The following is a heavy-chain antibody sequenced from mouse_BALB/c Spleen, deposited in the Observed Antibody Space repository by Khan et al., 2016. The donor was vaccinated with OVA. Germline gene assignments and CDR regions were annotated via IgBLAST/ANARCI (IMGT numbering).Heavy chain of an antibody. CDR3: TSRLAGSFAY. D-gene: IGHD1-1*01. V-gene: IGHV5-6*01. CDR1: GFTFSNYA. J-gene: IGHJ3*01. CDR2: ISSYGTYT. Sequence: EVELMESGGDLVKPGVSVKLSCAASGFTFSNYAMSWVHQSPDKRLEWVATISSYGTYTTYKDRVKGRSTITGNNAKNTLYLQLSSLKSEDTAMYYCTSRLAGSFAYWGQGTLVTVSA.